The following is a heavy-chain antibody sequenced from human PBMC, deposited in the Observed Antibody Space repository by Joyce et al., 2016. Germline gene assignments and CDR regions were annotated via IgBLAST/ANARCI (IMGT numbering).Heavy chain of an antibody. Sequence: QVQLVESGGGVAQPGRSLRFSCAASGFTFNRYAMQWVRQTTGTGLEWVAVISPDGSKKFYSDSVKDRFIISRDNSNKMVFVQMNSLRVEDTGVYYCARSPSNSWQTFDSWGQGTLVSVSS. D-gene: IGHD2-2*01. J-gene: IGHJ4*02. CDR3: ARSPSNSWQTFDS. CDR2: ISPDGSKK. CDR1: GFTFNRYA. V-gene: IGHV3-30-3*01.